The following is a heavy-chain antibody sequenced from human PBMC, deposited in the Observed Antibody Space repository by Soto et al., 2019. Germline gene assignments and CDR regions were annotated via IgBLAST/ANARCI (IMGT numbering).Heavy chain of an antibody. V-gene: IGHV3-49*03. CDR1: GFTFGNNA. J-gene: IGHJ3*02. CDR3: SRPSYYYDSSGFEPGAFDI. D-gene: IGHD3-22*01. Sequence: GESLKISCTGSGFTFGNNAMTWFRQAPGKGLEWVGFIRSKNYGRTTEYAASVQGRFTISRDDSKGIAYLEMNSLTTDDTAVYYCSRPSYYYDSSGFEPGAFDIWGQGTMVT. CDR2: IRSKNYGRTT.